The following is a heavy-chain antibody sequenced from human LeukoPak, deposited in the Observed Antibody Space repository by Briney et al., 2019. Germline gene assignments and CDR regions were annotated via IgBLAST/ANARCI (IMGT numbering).Heavy chain of an antibody. D-gene: IGHD6-13*01. CDR3: ARGGIAAAGPRDYYYYMDV. V-gene: IGHV4-59*08. CDR1: GGSISSYY. Sequence: SETLSLTCTVSGGSISSYYWSWIRQPPGKGLEWIGYIYYSGSTNYNPSLKSRVTIPVDTSKNQFSLKLSSVTAADTAVYYCARGGIAAAGPRDYYYYMDVWGKGTTVTVSS. J-gene: IGHJ6*03. CDR2: IYYSGST.